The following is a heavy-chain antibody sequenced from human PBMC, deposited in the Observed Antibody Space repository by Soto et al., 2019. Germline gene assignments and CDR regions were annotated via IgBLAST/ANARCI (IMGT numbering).Heavy chain of an antibody. Sequence: SLRLSCAASGFTFSSYAMHWVRQAPGKGLEWVAVISYDGSNKYYADSVKGRFTISRDNSKNTLYLQMNSLRAEDTAVYYCARSNYDFWSGYRTYYYYYGMDVWGQGTTVTVSS. CDR3: ARSNYDFWSGYRTYYYYYGMDV. J-gene: IGHJ6*02. V-gene: IGHV3-30-3*01. D-gene: IGHD3-3*01. CDR2: ISYDGSNK. CDR1: GFTFSSYA.